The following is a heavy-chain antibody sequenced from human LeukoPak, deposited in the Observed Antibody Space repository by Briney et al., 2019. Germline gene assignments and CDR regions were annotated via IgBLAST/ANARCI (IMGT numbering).Heavy chain of an antibody. CDR2: INAGNGNT. CDR3: ARDYCSSTSCLFDY. J-gene: IGHJ4*02. Sequence: GASVTVSCKASGYTFTSYAMHWVRQAPGQRLEWMGWINAGNGNTKYSQKFQGRVTITRDTSASTAYMELSSLRSEDTAVYYCARDYCSSTSCLFDYWGQGTLVTVSS. D-gene: IGHD2-2*01. V-gene: IGHV1-3*01. CDR1: GYTFTSYA.